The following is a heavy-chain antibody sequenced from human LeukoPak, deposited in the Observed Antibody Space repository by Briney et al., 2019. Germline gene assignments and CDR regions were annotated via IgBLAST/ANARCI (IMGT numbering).Heavy chain of an antibody. CDR2: INPNSGGT. CDR3: AREVLPAATYMDV. Sequence: ASVKVSCKVSGYTLTELSMHWVRQAPGQGLEWMGWINPNSGGTNYAQKFQGRVTMTRDTSISTAYMELSRLRSDDTAVYYCAREVLPAATYMDVWGKGTTVAISS. D-gene: IGHD2-2*01. CDR1: GYTLTELS. V-gene: IGHV1-2*02. J-gene: IGHJ6*03.